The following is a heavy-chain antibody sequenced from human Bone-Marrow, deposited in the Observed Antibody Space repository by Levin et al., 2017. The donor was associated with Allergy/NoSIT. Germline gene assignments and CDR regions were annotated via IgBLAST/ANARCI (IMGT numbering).Heavy chain of an antibody. Sequence: SETLSLTCAVSGGSISSSNWWSWVRQPPGKGLEWIGEIYHSGSTNYNPSLKSRVTISVDKSKNQFSLKLSSVTAADTAVYYCASFPPGFVWGSYRTGRSNYYGMDVWGQGTTVTVSS. J-gene: IGHJ6*02. CDR2: IYHSGST. CDR1: GGSISSSNW. CDR3: ASFPPGFVWGSYRTGRSNYYGMDV. D-gene: IGHD3-16*02. V-gene: IGHV4-4*02.